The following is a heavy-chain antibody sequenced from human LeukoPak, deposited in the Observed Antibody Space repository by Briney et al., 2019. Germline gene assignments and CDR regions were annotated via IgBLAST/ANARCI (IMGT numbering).Heavy chain of an antibody. J-gene: IGHJ4*02. CDR1: GFTFSSYE. Sequence: PGGSLRLSCAASGFTFSSYEMNWVRQAPGKGLEWVSAISGSGGSTYYADSVKGRFTISRDNSKNTLYLQMNSLRAEDTAVYYCAKAGAYSYGSFDYWGQGTLVTVSS. V-gene: IGHV3-23*01. CDR3: AKAGAYSYGSFDY. D-gene: IGHD5-18*01. CDR2: ISGSGGST.